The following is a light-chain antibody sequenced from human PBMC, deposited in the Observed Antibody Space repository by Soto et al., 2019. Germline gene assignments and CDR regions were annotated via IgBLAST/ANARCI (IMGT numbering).Light chain of an antibody. Sequence: DIPMTQSPSSLSASVGDRVTITCQASQDISNXXNWYQQKPGKAPKLLIYDASNLETGVPSRFSGXGSGTDFTFTISSLQPEDIATYYCQQYDNLPMYTFGQGTKLEIK. CDR1: QDISNX. CDR2: DAS. V-gene: IGKV1-33*01. CDR3: QQYDNLPMYT. J-gene: IGKJ2*01.